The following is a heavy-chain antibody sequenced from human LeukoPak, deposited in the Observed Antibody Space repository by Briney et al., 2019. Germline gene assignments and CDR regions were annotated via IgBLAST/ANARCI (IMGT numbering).Heavy chain of an antibody. CDR1: GFTFSSYA. V-gene: IGHV3-23*01. Sequence: PGGSLRLSCAASGFTFSSYAMSWVRQAPGKGLEWVSAIGGSGGSTYYADSVKGRFTISRDNSKNTLYLQMNSLRAEDTAVYYCAKDFRGFDNYFDYWGQGTLVTVSS. D-gene: IGHD5-12*01. CDR3: AKDFRGFDNYFDY. J-gene: IGHJ4*02. CDR2: IGGSGGST.